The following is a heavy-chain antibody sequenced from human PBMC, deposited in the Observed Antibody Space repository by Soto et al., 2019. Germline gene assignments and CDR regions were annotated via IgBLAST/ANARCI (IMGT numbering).Heavy chain of an antibody. Sequence: ASVKVSCKASGFTFTSSAVQWVRQARGQRLEWIGWIVVGSGNTNYAQKFQERVTITRDMSTSTAYMELSSLRSEDTAVYYCAAATNRGYDSIYFDYWGQGTLVTVSS. CDR1: GFTFTSSA. CDR2: IVVGSGNT. D-gene: IGHD5-12*01. J-gene: IGHJ4*02. V-gene: IGHV1-58*01. CDR3: AAATNRGYDSIYFDY.